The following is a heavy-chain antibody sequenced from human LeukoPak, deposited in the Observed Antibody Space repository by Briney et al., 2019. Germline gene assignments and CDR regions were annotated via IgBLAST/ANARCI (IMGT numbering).Heavy chain of an antibody. Sequence: ASVKVSCKASGYTFTSYYMHWVRQAPGKGLEWMGGFDPEDGETIYAQKFQGRVTMTEDTSTDTAYMELSSLRSEDTAVYYCATGRSGYSSGWPFDYWGQGTLVTVSS. CDR2: FDPEDGET. CDR1: GYTFTSYY. V-gene: IGHV1-24*01. J-gene: IGHJ4*02. CDR3: ATGRSGYSSGWPFDY. D-gene: IGHD6-19*01.